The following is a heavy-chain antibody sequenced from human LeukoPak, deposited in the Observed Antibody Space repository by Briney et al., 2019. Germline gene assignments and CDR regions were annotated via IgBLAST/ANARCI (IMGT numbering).Heavy chain of an antibody. CDR1: GFTFSSYS. V-gene: IGHV3-21*01. D-gene: IGHD3-22*01. Sequence: GGSLRLSCAASGFTFSSYSMNWVRQAPGKGLEWVSSISSSSSYIYYADSVKGRFTISRDNAKNSLYLQMNSLRAEDTAVYYCARDPDYYDSSGLADYWGQGTLVTVSS. J-gene: IGHJ4*02. CDR2: ISSSSSYI. CDR3: ARDPDYYDSSGLADY.